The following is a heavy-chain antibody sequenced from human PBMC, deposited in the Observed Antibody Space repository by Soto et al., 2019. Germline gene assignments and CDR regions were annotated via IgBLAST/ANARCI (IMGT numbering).Heavy chain of an antibody. V-gene: IGHV3-7*01. Sequence: PGGSLRLSCAASGFTFGSYWMTWVRQAPGKGLEWVANIKQDASEKYYVDSVKGRFTISRDNAKNSVFLQMNSLRAEDTAVYYCARVEGGYYGSGSYGFDYWGQGALVTVSS. CDR1: GFTFGSYW. J-gene: IGHJ4*02. CDR3: ARVEGGYYGSGSYGFDY. CDR2: IKQDASEK. D-gene: IGHD3-10*01.